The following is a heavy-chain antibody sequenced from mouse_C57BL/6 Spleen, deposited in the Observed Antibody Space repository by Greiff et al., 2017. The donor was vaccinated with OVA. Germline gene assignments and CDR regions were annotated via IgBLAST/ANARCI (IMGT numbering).Heavy chain of an antibody. CDR2: IYPGSGST. CDR3: ARSHYYDYFDY. Sequence: VQLKQSGAELVKPGASVHMSCQASGYTFTSSWITWVKQRPGQGLEWIGDIYPGSGSTNYNEKFKSKATLTVDTSSSTAYMQLSSLTSEDSAVYYCARSHYYDYFDYWGQGTTLTVSS. CDR1: GYTFTSSW. J-gene: IGHJ2*01. D-gene: IGHD2-1*01. V-gene: IGHV1-55*01.